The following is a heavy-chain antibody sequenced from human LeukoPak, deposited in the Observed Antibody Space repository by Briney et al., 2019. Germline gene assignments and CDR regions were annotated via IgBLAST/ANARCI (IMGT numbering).Heavy chain of an antibody. CDR2: IGTAGDS. Sequence: PGGSLRLSCAASGFTFSWHDMHWVRQPTGKGLEWVSAIGTAGDSYYPGSVKGRFTISRENAKNSLYLQMNSLRAGDTAVYYCARAATGFDAFDIWGQGTMVTVSS. V-gene: IGHV3-13*01. D-gene: IGHD1-1*01. J-gene: IGHJ3*02. CDR1: GFTFSWHD. CDR3: ARAATGFDAFDI.